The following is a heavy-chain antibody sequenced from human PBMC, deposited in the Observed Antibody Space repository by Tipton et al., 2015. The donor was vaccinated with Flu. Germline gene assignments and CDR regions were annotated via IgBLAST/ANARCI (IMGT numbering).Heavy chain of an antibody. CDR2: IYYSGST. V-gene: IGHV4-39*07. Sequence: GLVKPSETLSLTCTVSGGSISSSSYYWGWIRQPPGKGLEWIGSIYYSGSTYYNPSLKSRVTISVDTSKNQFSLKLSSVTAADTAVYYCARDDRSYYFDYWGQGTLVTVSS. CDR3: ARDDRSYYFDY. CDR1: GGSISSSSYY. J-gene: IGHJ4*02. D-gene: IGHD3-22*01.